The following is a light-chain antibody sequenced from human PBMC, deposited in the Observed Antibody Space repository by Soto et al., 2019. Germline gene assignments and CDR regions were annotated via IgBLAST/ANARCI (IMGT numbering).Light chain of an antibody. CDR2: TAS. J-gene: IGKJ4*01. CDR1: QSISTF. V-gene: IGKV1-39*01. Sequence: IQLTQSPSSLSASVGDRFTLTCRSIQSISTFLNWYQQKPGKAPKLLIYTASSLQSGVPSRFSGSGSGTDFTLTISSLQPEDFATYYCQQSYSSPRTFGGGTKVDIK. CDR3: QQSYSSPRT.